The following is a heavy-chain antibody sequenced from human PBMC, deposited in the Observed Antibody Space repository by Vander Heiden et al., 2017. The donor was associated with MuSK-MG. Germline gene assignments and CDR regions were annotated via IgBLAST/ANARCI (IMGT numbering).Heavy chain of an antibody. J-gene: IGHJ4*02. CDR3: AKDRGYSYGREFDY. Sequence: EVQLLASGEGLVQPGWYLRLSCPASGFPFRTYAMGWGRQAPGKGLEWVSGISGSGSSTYYADSVKGRFTISRDNYKNTLYLQMNSVRAEDTAEYYCAKDRGYSYGREFDYWGQGTLVTVSS. V-gene: IGHV3-23*01. CDR2: ISGSGSST. CDR1: GFPFRTYA. D-gene: IGHD5-18*01.